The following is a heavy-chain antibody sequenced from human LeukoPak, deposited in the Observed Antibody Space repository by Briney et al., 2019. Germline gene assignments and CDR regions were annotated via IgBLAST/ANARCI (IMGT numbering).Heavy chain of an antibody. D-gene: IGHD2-2*01. CDR1: GFSFSSHG. V-gene: IGHV3-23*01. J-gene: IGHJ4*02. CDR2: IIGGAGGT. CDR3: AHGSMYQLDY. Sequence: GGSLRLSCAASGFSFSSHGMSWVRQAPGKGLEWVSGIIGGAGGTYYADSVKGRFTISRDNAKNTLYLQMNSLRAEDTAVYYCAHGSMYQLDYWGQGALVTVSS.